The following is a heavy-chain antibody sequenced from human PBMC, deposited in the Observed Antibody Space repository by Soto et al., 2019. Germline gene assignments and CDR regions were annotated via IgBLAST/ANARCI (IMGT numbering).Heavy chain of an antibody. J-gene: IGHJ4*02. CDR3: ARDRYGSGNYFGY. Sequence: ASVKVSCKASGYTFTGYYMHWVRQAPGQGLEWMGWINPNSGGTNYAQKFQGWVTMTRDTSISTAYMELSRLRSDDTAVYYCARDRYGSGNYFGYWGQGTLVTVSS. V-gene: IGHV1-2*04. CDR1: GYTFTGYY. CDR2: INPNSGGT. D-gene: IGHD3-10*01.